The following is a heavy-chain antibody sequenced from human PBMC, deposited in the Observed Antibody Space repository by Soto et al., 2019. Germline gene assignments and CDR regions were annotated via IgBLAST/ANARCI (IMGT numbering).Heavy chain of an antibody. CDR1: GGTFSSYA. J-gene: IGHJ6*02. V-gene: IGHV1-69*13. Sequence: ASVKVSCKASGGTFSSYAIRWVRQAPGQGLEWMGGIIPIFGTANYAQKFQGRVTITADESTSTAYMELSSLRSEDTAVYYCARELGGYNYGHYYYYGMDVWGQGTTVTVSS. CDR2: IIPIFGTA. D-gene: IGHD5-12*01. CDR3: ARELGGYNYGHYYYYGMDV.